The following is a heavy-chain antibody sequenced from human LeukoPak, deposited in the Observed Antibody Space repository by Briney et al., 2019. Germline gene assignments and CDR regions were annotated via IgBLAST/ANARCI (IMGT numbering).Heavy chain of an antibody. CDR1: GFTFDTYG. CDR3: ARKGLGGELGGFDS. V-gene: IGHV3-20*01. J-gene: IGHJ4*02. D-gene: IGHD1-26*01. CDR2: IHWNGGRT. Sequence: PGGSLRLSCAASGFTFDTYGINWVRQAPGKGLEWVSRIHWNGGRTGYADSVKGRFTISRDNAKNSLYLQMNSLRVDDTALYHCARKGLGGELGGFDSWGQGTLVTVSS.